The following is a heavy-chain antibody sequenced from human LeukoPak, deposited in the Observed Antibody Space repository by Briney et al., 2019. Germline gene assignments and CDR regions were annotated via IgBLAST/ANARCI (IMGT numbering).Heavy chain of an antibody. D-gene: IGHD3-10*01. CDR2: ISYDGSNK. Sequence: GRSLRLSCAASGFTFSSYAMHWVRQAPGKGLEWVAVISYDGSNKYYADSVKGRFTISRDNSKNTLYLQMNSLRADDTAVYYCASGGVLLWFGVVDNLDYWGQGTLVTVSS. CDR3: ASGGVLLWFGVVDNLDY. J-gene: IGHJ4*02. CDR1: GFTFSSYA. V-gene: IGHV3-30*04.